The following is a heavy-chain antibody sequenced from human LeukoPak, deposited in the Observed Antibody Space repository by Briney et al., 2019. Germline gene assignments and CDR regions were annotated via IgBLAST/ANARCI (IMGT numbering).Heavy chain of an antibody. J-gene: IGHJ3*02. CDR1: GGSFSAYY. D-gene: IGHD1-26*01. V-gene: IGHV4-34*01. CDR3: ARPSGGSYYEGAFDT. CDR2: INHSGST. Sequence: SETLSLTCAVYGGSFSAYYWSWIRQSPEKGLEWIGEINHSGSTKYNPSLNSRVSISVDTSKNQFSLKLSSVTAADTAVYYCARPSGGSYYEGAFDTWGQGTMVTVSS.